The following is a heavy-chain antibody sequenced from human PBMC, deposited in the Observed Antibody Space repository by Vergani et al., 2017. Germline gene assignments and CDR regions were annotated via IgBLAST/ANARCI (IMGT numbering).Heavy chain of an antibody. CDR1: GFTFRNYA. J-gene: IGHJ4*02. V-gene: IGHV3-23*01. CDR3: TKGSRGYTGYFFDY. D-gene: IGHD5-12*01. Sequence: EVQLLASGGGLVQPGGSLRLSCEASGFTFRNYAMTWVRQAPGKGLEWVSAISGSSATPYYADSVKGRFIISRDNSKNTLHLQMNSLRADDTAVYYCTKGSRGYTGYFFDYWGQGTLATVSS. CDR2: ISGSSATP.